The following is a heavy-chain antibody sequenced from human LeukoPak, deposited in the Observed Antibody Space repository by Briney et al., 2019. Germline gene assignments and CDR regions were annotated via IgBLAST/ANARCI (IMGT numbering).Heavy chain of an antibody. CDR3: ARLLDGYYMDV. V-gene: IGHV4-4*09. Sequence: SETLSLTCTVSGGSISSYYWSWIRQPPGKGLEWIGYIYTSGSTNYNPSLKSRVTTSVDTSKNQFSLRLSSVTAADTAVYYCARLLDGYYMDVWGKGTTVTVSS. CDR1: GGSISSYY. J-gene: IGHJ6*03. D-gene: IGHD1-1*01. CDR2: IYTSGST.